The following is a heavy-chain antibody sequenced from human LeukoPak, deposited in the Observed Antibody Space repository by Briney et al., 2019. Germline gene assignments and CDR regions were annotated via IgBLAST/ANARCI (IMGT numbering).Heavy chain of an antibody. CDR2: INHSGST. D-gene: IGHD3-10*01. Sequence: SETLSLTCGVFGGSFSGYWSWIRQPPGKGLEWIGEINHSGSTNYSPSLKSRVTISVDTSKNQFSLKLSSVTAADTAVYYCARLPKKYYYGSGRNLGPAYYFDYWGQGTLVTVSS. CDR3: ARLPKKYYYGSGRNLGPAYYFDY. CDR1: GGSFSGY. J-gene: IGHJ4*02. V-gene: IGHV4-34*01.